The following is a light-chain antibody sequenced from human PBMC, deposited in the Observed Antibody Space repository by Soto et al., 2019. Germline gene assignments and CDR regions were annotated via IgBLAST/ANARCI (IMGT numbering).Light chain of an antibody. V-gene: IGKV3-15*01. CDR1: QSVSSN. Sequence: EIVMTQSPATLSVSPAERSTLSCMASQSVSSNLAWYQQKPGQAPRLLIYGASTRATGIPARFSGSGSGTEFTLTISSLQSEDFAVYYCQQYNNWPPFAFGQGTKVDIK. CDR3: QQYNNWPPFA. J-gene: IGKJ1*01. CDR2: GAS.